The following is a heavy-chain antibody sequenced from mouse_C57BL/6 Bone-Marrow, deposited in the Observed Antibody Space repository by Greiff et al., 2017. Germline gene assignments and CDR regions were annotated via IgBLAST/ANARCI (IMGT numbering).Heavy chain of an antibody. D-gene: IGHD1-1*01. V-gene: IGHV1-81*01. J-gene: IGHJ1*03. CDR3: ARDLLHFDV. CDR1: GYTFTSYG. Sequence: VQLLQSGAELVRPGASVKMSCKASGYTFTSYGISWVKQRTGQGLEWIGEIYPGSGNTYYNEKFKGKATLTADKSSSTAYMELSSLTSEDSAVYICARDLLHFDVWGTGTTVTVSS. CDR2: IYPGSGNT.